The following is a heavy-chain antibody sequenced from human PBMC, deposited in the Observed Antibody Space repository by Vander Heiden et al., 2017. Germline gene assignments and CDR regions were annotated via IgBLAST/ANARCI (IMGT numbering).Heavy chain of an antibody. D-gene: IGHD2-15*01. J-gene: IGHJ6*02. CDR2: ISSSSYI. Sequence: EVQLVESGGGLVKPGGSLRLSCAASGFTFSSYSMNWVRQAPGKGLEWVSSISSSSYIYYADSVKGRFTISRDNAKNSLYLQMNSLRAEDTAVYYCARDRYCSGGSCYPWVYYGMDVWGQGTTVTVSS. V-gene: IGHV3-21*01. CDR1: GFTFSSYS. CDR3: ARDRYCSGGSCYPWVYYGMDV.